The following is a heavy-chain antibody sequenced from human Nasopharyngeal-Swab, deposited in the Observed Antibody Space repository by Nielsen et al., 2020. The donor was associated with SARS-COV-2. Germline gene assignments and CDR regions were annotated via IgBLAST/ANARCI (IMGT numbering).Heavy chain of an antibody. D-gene: IGHD6-13*01. CDR3: ARIPFAADYYYYGMDV. Sequence: SGPTLVKPTQTLTLTCTFSGFSLSTSGMCVSWIRQPPGKALEWLARIDWDDDKYYSTSLKTRLTISKDTSKNQVVLTMTNMDPVDTATYYCARIPFAADYYYYGMDVWGQGTTVTVS. CDR1: GFSLSTSGMC. J-gene: IGHJ6*02. CDR2: IDWDDDK. V-gene: IGHV2-70*11.